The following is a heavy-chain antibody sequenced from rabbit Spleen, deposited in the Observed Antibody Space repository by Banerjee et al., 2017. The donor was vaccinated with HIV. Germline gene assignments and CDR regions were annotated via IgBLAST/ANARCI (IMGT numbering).Heavy chain of an antibody. V-gene: IGHV1S40*01. J-gene: IGHJ6*01. CDR1: GVSFSSSSY. CDR2: IDSSSSDFT. Sequence: QSLEESGGDLVKPGASLTLTCTASGVSFSSSSYMCWVRQAPGKGLEWIACIDSSSSDFTYFASWAKGRFTISKTSSTTVTLQMTSLTVADTATYFCARDTGSSFSSYGMDLWGPRTLVTVS. CDR3: ARDTGSSFSSYGMDL. D-gene: IGHD8-1*01.